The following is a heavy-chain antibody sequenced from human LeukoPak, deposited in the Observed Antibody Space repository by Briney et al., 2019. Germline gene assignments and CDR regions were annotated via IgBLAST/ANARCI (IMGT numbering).Heavy chain of an antibody. CDR2: INPNSGGT. CDR1: GYTFTGYY. J-gene: IGHJ4*02. V-gene: IGHV1-2*02. D-gene: IGHD6-19*01. Sequence: ASVKVSCTASGYTFTGYYMHWVRQAPGQGLEWMGWINPNSGGTNYAQKFQGRVTMTRDTSISTAYMELSRLRSDDTAVYYCARATDSSGWYRGDYFDYWGQGTLVTVSS. CDR3: ARATDSSGWYRGDYFDY.